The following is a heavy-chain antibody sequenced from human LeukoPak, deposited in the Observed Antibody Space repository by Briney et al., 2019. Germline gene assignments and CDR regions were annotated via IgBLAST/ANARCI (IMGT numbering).Heavy chain of an antibody. CDR3: ARVAVAGLSREGYYFDY. J-gene: IGHJ4*02. V-gene: IGHV1-46*01. D-gene: IGHD6-19*01. CDR2: INPSGGST. Sequence: ASVKVSCKASGYTFTSYYMHWVRQAPGQGLEWMGIINPSGGSTSYAQKFQGRVTMTRDTSTSTVYMELSSLRSEDTAVYYCARVAVAGLSREGYYFDYWGQGTLVTVSS. CDR1: GYTFTSYY.